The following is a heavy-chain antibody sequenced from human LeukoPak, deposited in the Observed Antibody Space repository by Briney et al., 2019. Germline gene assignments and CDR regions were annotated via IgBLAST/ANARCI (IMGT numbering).Heavy chain of an antibody. V-gene: IGHV3-21*01. Sequence: GGSLRLSCAASGFTFSSYSMNWVRQAPGKGLEWVSSISSSSSYIYYADSVKGRFTISRDNAKNSLYLQMNSLRAEDTAVYYCARDLSFWGGYLLPDFDYWGQGTLVTVSS. CDR3: ARDLSFWGGYLLPDFDY. J-gene: IGHJ4*02. CDR2: ISSSSSYI. D-gene: IGHD3-3*01. CDR1: GFTFSSYS.